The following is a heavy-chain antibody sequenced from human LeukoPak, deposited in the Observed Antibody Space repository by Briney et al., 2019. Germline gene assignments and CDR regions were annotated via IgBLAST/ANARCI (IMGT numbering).Heavy chain of an antibody. D-gene: IGHD6-6*01. V-gene: IGHV3-23*01. CDR1: AFTFNNYA. CDR2: ISGSGGST. J-gene: IGHJ4*02. Sequence: PGGSLRLSCAASAFTFNNYAMSWVRQAPGKGLEWVSAISGSGGSTYYADSVKGRFTISRDNSKNTLYLQMKSLRAEHTAVYYCAKREVYTSSSVFDYWGQGTLVTVSS. CDR3: AKREVYTSSSVFDY.